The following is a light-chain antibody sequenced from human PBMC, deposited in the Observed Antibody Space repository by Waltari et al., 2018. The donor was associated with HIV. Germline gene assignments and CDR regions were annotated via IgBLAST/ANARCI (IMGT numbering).Light chain of an antibody. Sequence: EVVMTQSPATLSVSPGERATLSCRARQNIANNLTWNQQKPGQPPRLLIYGASTRATGIPARFSGSGSGTEFTLTISSLQSEDFAVYYCQQYNNWPWTFGQGTKVEIK. CDR1: QNIANN. V-gene: IGKV3-15*01. CDR2: GAS. J-gene: IGKJ1*01. CDR3: QQYNNWPWT.